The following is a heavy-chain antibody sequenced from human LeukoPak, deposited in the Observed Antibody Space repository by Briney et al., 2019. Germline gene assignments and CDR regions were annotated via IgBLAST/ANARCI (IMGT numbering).Heavy chain of an antibody. Sequence: GASVKVSCKASGYTFTSYGISWVRQAPGQGLEWMGLISAYSGNTNFAQKLQGRVTMTTDTSTSTAYMELRSLRSDDMAVYFCARGADTGSYGSLVYFDYWGQGTLVTVSS. CDR1: GYTFTSYG. V-gene: IGHV1-18*03. CDR3: ARGADTGSYGSLVYFDY. CDR2: ISAYSGNT. D-gene: IGHD3-16*01. J-gene: IGHJ4*02.